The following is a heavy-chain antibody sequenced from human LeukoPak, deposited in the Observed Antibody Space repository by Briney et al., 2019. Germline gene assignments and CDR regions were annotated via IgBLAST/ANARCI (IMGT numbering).Heavy chain of an antibody. J-gene: IGHJ4*02. CDR2: MNPNSGNT. CDR1: GYTFTSYD. Sequence: ASVKVSCKASGYTFTSYDINWVRQATGQGLEWMGWMNPNSGNTGYAQKFQGRVTMTRNTSISTAYMELSSLRAEDTAVYYCAKSGGYSGYDYGDYWGQGTLVTVSS. D-gene: IGHD5-12*01. CDR3: AKSGGYSGYDYGDY. V-gene: IGHV1-8*01.